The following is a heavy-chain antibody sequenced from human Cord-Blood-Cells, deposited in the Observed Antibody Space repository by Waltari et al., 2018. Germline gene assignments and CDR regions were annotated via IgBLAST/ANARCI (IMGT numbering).Heavy chain of an antibody. CDR1: GGSFSGYY. CDR3: ARASSLYCSSTSCYDAFDI. Sequence: QVQLQQWGAGLLKPSETLSLTCAVYGGSFSGYYWSWIRQPPGKGLEWIGEINHSGSTNSNPSRKIRVTLSVDTSKNQFSLKLSSVTAADTAVYYCARASSLYCSSTSCYDAFDIWGQGTMVTVSS. CDR2: INHSGST. D-gene: IGHD2-2*01. V-gene: IGHV4-34*01. J-gene: IGHJ3*02.